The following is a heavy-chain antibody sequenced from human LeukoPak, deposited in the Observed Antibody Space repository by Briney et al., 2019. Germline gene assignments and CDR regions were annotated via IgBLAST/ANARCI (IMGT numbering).Heavy chain of an antibody. CDR2: IYYTGSP. J-gene: IGHJ4*02. CDR1: GGSISSSSYY. CDR3: ARQTYFYEASGYLNDN. V-gene: IGHV4-39*01. Sequence: SETLSLTCTVSGGSISSSSYYWGWIRQPPGKGLEWIGSIYYTGSPFYNPSLRSRVTMSFDTAENQFSLNLNSVTAADTAIYYCARQTYFYEASGYLNDNWGQGTLVTVSS. D-gene: IGHD3-22*01.